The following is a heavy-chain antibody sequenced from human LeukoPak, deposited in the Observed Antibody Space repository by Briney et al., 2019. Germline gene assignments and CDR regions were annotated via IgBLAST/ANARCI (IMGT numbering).Heavy chain of an antibody. CDR2: ISGSGDST. J-gene: IGHJ3*02. D-gene: IGHD3-22*01. CDR3: TGLFDSSGYSNAFDI. CDR1: GFTFSNYA. Sequence: GGSLRLSCAASGFTFSNYAMRWVRQAPGRGLEWVSGISGSGDSTYYADSVKGRFTISRDNSKNTLYLQMNSLRAEDTAVYYCTGLFDSSGYSNAFDIWGQGTMVTVSS. V-gene: IGHV3-23*01.